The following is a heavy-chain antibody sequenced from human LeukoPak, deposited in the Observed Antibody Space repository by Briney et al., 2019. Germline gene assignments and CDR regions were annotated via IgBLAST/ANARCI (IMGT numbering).Heavy chain of an antibody. J-gene: IGHJ4*02. CDR2: MYSGGST. D-gene: IGHD7-27*01. CDR3: ATNPGNWGEVYYFDH. Sequence: PGGSLRLSCAASGFTVSSSYMNWVRQAPGKGLEWVSVMYSGGSTYYADSVKGRFTISRDNSKNTVHLQMNSLRAEDTAVYYCATNPGNWGEVYYFDHWGQGTLVTVSS. CDR1: GFTVSSSY. V-gene: IGHV3-53*01.